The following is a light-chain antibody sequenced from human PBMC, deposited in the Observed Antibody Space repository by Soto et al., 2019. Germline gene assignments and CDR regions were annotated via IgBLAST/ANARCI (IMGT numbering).Light chain of an antibody. CDR3: AAWDDSLSTWV. V-gene: IGLV1-47*02. Sequence: QSVLTQPPSASGTPGQRVIISCSGSSSNIGRDYVYWFQQLPGTAPKLLIYTNNQRPSGVPDRFSGSKSGTSASLAISGLRSEDEADYCCAAWDDSLSTWVVGGGTKLTVL. CDR1: SSNIGRDY. CDR2: TNN. J-gene: IGLJ3*02.